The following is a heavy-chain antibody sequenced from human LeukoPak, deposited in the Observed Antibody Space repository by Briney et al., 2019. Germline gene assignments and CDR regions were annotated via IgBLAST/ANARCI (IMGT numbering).Heavy chain of an antibody. CDR1: GGSFSGYY. CDR2: INHSGST. V-gene: IGHV4-34*01. CDR3: ASFTHIVVVTAIHGGXYFDY. Sequence: SETLSLTCAVYGGSFSGYYWSWIRQPPGKGLEWIGEINHSGSTNYNPSLKSRVTISVDTSKNQFSLKLSSVTAADTAVYYCASFTHIVVVTAIHGGXYFDYXXXGTLVTVSS. D-gene: IGHD2-21*02. J-gene: IGHJ4*02.